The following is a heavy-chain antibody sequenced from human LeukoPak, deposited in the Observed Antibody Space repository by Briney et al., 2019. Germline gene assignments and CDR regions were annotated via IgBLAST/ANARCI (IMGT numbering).Heavy chain of an antibody. V-gene: IGHV4-4*07. J-gene: IGHJ6*03. CDR3: ARYNYYGSGSYHYYMDV. Sequence: SETLSLTCTVSGGSISSYYWSWIRQPAGKGLEWIGRIYTSGSTNYNPSLKSRVTISVDTSKNQFSLKLSSVTAADTAVYYCARYNYYGSGSYHYYMDVWGKGTTVTISS. CDR1: GGSISSYY. CDR2: IYTSGST. D-gene: IGHD3-10*01.